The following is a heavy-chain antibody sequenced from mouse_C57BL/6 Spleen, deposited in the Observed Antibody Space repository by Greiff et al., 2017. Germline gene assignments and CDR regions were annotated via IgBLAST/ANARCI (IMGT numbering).Heavy chain of an antibody. D-gene: IGHD4-1*01. V-gene: IGHV2-2*01. CDR2: IWSGGST. CDR1: GFSLTSYG. Sequence: QVQLKESGPGLVQPSQSLSITCTVSGFSLTSYGVHWVRQSPGKGLEWLGVIWSGGSTDYNAAFISRLSISKDNSKSQVFFKMNSLQADDTAIYYCAREELGRGFAYWGQGTLVTVSA. CDR3: AREELGRGFAY. J-gene: IGHJ3*01.